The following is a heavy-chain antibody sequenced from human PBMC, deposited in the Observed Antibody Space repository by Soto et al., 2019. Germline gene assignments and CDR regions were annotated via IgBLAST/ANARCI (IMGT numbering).Heavy chain of an antibody. V-gene: IGHV3-11*01. D-gene: IGHD5-12*01. J-gene: IGHJ4*02. CDR1: GFTFSDYY. Sequence: GGSLRLSCAATGFTFSDYYINWIRQAPGKGLEWVSYISYSGRTISYADSVKGRFTISRDNARNSLYLQMNSLTVDDTAVYYCARMAQDGYNPDYWGQGTLVTVSS. CDR3: ARMAQDGYNPDY. CDR2: ISYSGRTI.